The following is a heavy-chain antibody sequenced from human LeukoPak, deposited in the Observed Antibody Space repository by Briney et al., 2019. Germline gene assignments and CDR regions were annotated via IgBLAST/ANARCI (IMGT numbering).Heavy chain of an antibody. J-gene: IGHJ6*02. D-gene: IGHD2-21*02. V-gene: IGHV3-15*01. CDR2: IKSKTDGGTT. Sequence: PGGSLRLSCAASGFTFSNAWMSWVRQAPGKGLEWVGRIKSKTDGGTTDYAAPVKGRFTISRDDSKNTLYLQMNSLKTEDTAVYYCTTRSAEHIVVVTALAQYYGMDVWGQGTTVTVSS. CDR3: TTRSAEHIVVVTALAQYYGMDV. CDR1: GFTFSNAW.